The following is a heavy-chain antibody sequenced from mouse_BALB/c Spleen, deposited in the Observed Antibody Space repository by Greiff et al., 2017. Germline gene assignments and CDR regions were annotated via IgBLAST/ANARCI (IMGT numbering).Heavy chain of an antibody. CDR2: ILPGSGST. V-gene: IGHV1-9*01. CDR3: ARDRSWFAY. D-gene: IGHD2-14*01. Sequence: VQLQQSGAELMKPGASVKISCKATGYTFSSYWIEWVKQRPGHGLEWIGEILPGSGSTNYNEKFKGKATFTADTSSNTAYMQLSSLTSEDSAVYYCARDRSWFAYWGQGTLVTVSA. J-gene: IGHJ3*01. CDR1: GYTFSSYW.